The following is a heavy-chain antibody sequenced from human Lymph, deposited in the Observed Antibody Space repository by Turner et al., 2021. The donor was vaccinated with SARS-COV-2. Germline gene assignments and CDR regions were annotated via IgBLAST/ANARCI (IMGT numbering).Heavy chain of an antibody. CDR1: GFTFSSVA. CDR3: AKGVRGAMIVVVIPYFDY. CDR2: ISGSGGDT. D-gene: IGHD3-22*01. Sequence: EVPLLESGGGLVQPVWSLRLSCAAFGFTFSSVAMRWVRQAAGKGLEWVSAISGSGGDTYDADSVKGRFTISRDNSKNTLYLQMNSLRAEDTAVYYCAKGVRGAMIVVVIPYFDYWGQGTLVTVSS. J-gene: IGHJ4*02. V-gene: IGHV3-23*01.